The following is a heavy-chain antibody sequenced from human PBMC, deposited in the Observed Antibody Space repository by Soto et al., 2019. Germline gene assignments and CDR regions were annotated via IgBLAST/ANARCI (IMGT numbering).Heavy chain of an antibody. D-gene: IGHD6-6*01. V-gene: IGHV3-23*01. CDR2: ISGGGGST. Sequence: PGGSLRLSCAASGFTFSSYAMSWVRQAPGKGLEWVSAISGGGGSTYYADSVKGRFTISRDNSKNALYLQMNSLRAEDTAVYYCVNHLEYSSSSPVDYWGQGTLVTVS. CDR1: GFTFSSYA. CDR3: VNHLEYSSSSPVDY. J-gene: IGHJ4*02.